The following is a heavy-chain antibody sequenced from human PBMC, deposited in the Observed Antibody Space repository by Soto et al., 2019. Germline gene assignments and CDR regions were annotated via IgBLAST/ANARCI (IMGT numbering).Heavy chain of an antibody. Sequence: PGGSLRLSCTASGFSFDRYAMHWVRHVPGKGLEWVAGINWRGVKIDYADSVKGRFTISRDNVKNSVCLQLNSLSAEDTGVYYCAKDRYDLSWDEVASDYWGHGTPVTVSS. V-gene: IGHV3-9*01. CDR3: AKDRYDLSWDEVASDY. CDR2: INWRGVKI. J-gene: IGHJ4*01. CDR1: GFSFDRYA. D-gene: IGHD5-12*01.